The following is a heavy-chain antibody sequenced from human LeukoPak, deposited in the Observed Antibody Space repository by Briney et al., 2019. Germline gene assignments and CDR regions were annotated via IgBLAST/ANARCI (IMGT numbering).Heavy chain of an antibody. J-gene: IGHJ4*02. V-gene: IGHV4-34*01. CDR3: ASDSSGLYYFDY. CDR2: INHSGST. CDR1: GGSFSGYY. Sequence: KPSETLSLTCAVYGGSFSGYYWSWIRQPPGKGLGWIGEINHSGSTNYNPSLKSRVTISVDTSKNQFSLKLSSVTAADTAVYYCASDSSGLYYFDYWGQGTLVTVSS. D-gene: IGHD3-22*01.